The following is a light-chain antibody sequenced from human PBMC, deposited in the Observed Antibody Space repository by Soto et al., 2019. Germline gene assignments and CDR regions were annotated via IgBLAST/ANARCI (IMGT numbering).Light chain of an antibody. CDR3: QQYNNWPWT. V-gene: IGKV3-15*01. CDR2: SAS. CDR1: QSISDT. Sequence: EIFLTQSPGTLSLSRGGIATLSWRASQSISDTLAWYQQKPGQAPRLLIYSASRGATGFPARFSGSGSGTDFTLTISSLQSEDFAVYYCQQYNNWPWTFGQGTKVDIK. J-gene: IGKJ1*01.